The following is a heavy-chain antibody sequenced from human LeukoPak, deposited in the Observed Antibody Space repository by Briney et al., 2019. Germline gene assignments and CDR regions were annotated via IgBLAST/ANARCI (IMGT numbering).Heavy chain of an antibody. V-gene: IGHV4-4*07. J-gene: IGHJ5*02. D-gene: IGHD4-17*01. CDR3: ARDGGDYGDYEDWFDP. CDR1: GGSISSYY. CDR2: IYTSGST. Sequence: SETLSLTCTVSGGSISSYYWSWIRQPAGKGLEWIGRIYTSGSTNYNPSLKSRVTMSVDTSKNQFSLKLSSVTAADTAVYYCARDGGDYGDYEDWFDPWGQGTLVTVSS.